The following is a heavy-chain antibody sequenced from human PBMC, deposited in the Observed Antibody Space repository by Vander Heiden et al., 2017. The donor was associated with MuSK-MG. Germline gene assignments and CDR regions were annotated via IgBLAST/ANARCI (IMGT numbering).Heavy chain of an antibody. Sequence: QVQLQESGPGLVKPSQTLSLTCTVSGGSISSGSYYWSWIRQPAGKGLEWIGRIYTSGSTKYNPSRKRRVTISLDTSKNQCALKLSSVTAAETAVYYCAIVFGRHDGYNFAFDIWGQGTMVTVSS. V-gene: IGHV4-61*02. D-gene: IGHD5-12*01. CDR2: IYTSGST. CDR3: AIVFGRHDGYNFAFDI. CDR1: GGSISSGSYY. J-gene: IGHJ3*02.